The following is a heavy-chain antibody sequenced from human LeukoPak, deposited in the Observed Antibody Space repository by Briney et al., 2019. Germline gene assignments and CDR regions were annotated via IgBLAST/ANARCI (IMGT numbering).Heavy chain of an antibody. V-gene: IGHV4-30-2*01. CDR3: ARVGCSGGSCYSGAFDI. CDR2: IYHSGST. Sequence: SETLSLTCAVSGGSISSGGYSWSWIRQPPGKGLEWIGYIYHSGSTYYNPSLKSRVTISVDRSKNQFSLKLSSVTDADTAVYYCARVGCSGGSCYSGAFDIWGQGTMVTVSS. CDR1: GGSISSGGYS. J-gene: IGHJ3*02. D-gene: IGHD2-15*01.